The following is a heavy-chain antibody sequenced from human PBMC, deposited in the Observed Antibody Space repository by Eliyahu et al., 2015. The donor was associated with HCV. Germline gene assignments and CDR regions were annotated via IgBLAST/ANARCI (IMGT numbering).Heavy chain of an antibody. CDR1: GYTFTSYD. D-gene: IGHD4-11*01. J-gene: IGHJ5*02. V-gene: IGHV1-8*01. Sequence: QVQLVQSGAEVKKPGASVKVSCKASGYTFTSYDINWGATGHWTRAVSGWEGRTLTGGNGYAQKFQGRVTMTRNTSISTAYMELSSLRSEDTAVYYCATSHGLHPDWFDPWGQGTLVTVSS. CDR2: RTLTGGN. CDR3: ATSHGLHPDWFDP.